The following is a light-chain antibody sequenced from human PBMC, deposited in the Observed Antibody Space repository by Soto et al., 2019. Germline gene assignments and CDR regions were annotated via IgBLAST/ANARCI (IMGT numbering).Light chain of an antibody. CDR2: EVS. Sequence: QSALTPPPSASGSPGQSVTISCTGTSNDIGAYNYVSWYRQYPGKAPRLIIYEVSNRPSGVPARFSGSKSGNTASLTGSGLQADDEADDYCNSYAGSSNFVVFGGGTKLTVL. V-gene: IGLV2-8*01. CDR3: NSYAGSSNFVV. J-gene: IGLJ3*02. CDR1: SNDIGAYNY.